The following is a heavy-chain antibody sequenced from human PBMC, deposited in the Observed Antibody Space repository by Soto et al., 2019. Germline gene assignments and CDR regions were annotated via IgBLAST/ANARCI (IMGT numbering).Heavy chain of an antibody. D-gene: IGHD3-10*01. CDR3: ARAYGSVSLTSRYYYDYMDV. V-gene: IGHV4-34*01. J-gene: IGHJ6*03. CDR1: GGSFSGYY. Sequence: QVQLQQWGAGLLKPSETLSLTCAVYGGSFSGYYWSWIRQPPGKGLEWIGEINHSGSTNYKPSPKSRVTISVDPHKNEFPLKMSAVTAADTVVYYCARAYGSVSLTSRYYYDYMDVWGKGTTVTVSS. CDR2: INHSGST.